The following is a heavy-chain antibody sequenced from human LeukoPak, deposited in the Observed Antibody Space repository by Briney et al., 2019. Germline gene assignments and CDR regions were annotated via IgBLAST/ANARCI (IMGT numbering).Heavy chain of an antibody. CDR2: VNHSGSA. J-gene: IGHJ4*02. D-gene: IGHD6-6*01. V-gene: IGHV4-34*01. CDR1: GGSFSGYY. CDR3: VRGLGHSSSDY. Sequence: SETLSLTCAVYGGSFSGYYWNWIRQPPGKGLEWIGEVNHSGSANYNPSLKSRVTMSVDTSKNQFSLKLGSVTAADTAVYYCVRGLGHSSSDYWGQGTLVTVSS.